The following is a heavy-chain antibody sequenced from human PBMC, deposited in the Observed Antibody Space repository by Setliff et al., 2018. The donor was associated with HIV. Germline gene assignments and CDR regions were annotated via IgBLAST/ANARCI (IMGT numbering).Heavy chain of an antibody. V-gene: IGHV4-61*08. J-gene: IGHJ4*02. CDR1: GASVSSGGFY. D-gene: IGHD4-17*01. CDR2: IYYSGST. CDR3: ARAAAGNTGPFDL. Sequence: SETLSLTCTVSGASVSSGGFYWSWIRQPPGKGLEWIGYIYYSGSTKHNPSLKSRVTISLDTSKNQFSLKLTSVTASDTAVYYCARAAAGNTGPFDLWGQGSPVTVSS.